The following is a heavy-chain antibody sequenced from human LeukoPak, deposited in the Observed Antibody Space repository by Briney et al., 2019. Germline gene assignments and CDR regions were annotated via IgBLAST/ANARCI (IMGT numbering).Heavy chain of an antibody. CDR2: IYTSGST. Sequence: SETLSLTCTVSGGSISRGSYYWSWIRQPAGKGLEWIGRIYTSGSTNYNPSLKSRVAISVDTSKNQFSLKLSSVTAADTAVYYCARGYCSGGSCPGLDYYYYMDVWGKGTTVTVSS. J-gene: IGHJ6*03. D-gene: IGHD2-15*01. CDR1: GGSISRGSYY. V-gene: IGHV4-61*02. CDR3: ARGYCSGGSCPGLDYYYYMDV.